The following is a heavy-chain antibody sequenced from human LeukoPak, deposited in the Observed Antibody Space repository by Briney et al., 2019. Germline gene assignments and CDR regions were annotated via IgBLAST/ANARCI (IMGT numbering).Heavy chain of an antibody. CDR2: IIPIFGTA. Sequence: ASVKVSCKASGGTFSSYAISWVRQAPGQGLEWMGGIIPIFGTANYAQKFQGRVTITTDESTSTAYIELSSLRSEDTAVYYCARTRGPRGFDLWGQGTLVTVSS. J-gene: IGHJ5*02. CDR3: ARTRGPRGFDL. V-gene: IGHV1-69*05. CDR1: GGTFSSYA. D-gene: IGHD1-26*01.